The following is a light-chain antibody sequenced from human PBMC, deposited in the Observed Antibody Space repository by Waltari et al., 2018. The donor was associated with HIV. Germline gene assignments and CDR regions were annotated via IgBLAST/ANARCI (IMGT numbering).Light chain of an antibody. J-gene: IGKJ2*03. V-gene: IGKV3-20*01. CDR3: QQYGSSPDS. CDR2: AAS. CDR1: QSISSSY. Sequence: EIVLTQSPGTLSLSPGARATLSFRTSQSISSSYLAWYQQKPGQAPRLLIYAASSRATGIPDRFSGNASGTDFTLTISRLEPEDFAVYYCQQYGSSPDSFGQGTKLEIK.